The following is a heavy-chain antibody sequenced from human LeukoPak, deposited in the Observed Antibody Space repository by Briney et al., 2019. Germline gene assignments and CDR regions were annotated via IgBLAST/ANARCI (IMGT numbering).Heavy chain of an antibody. V-gene: IGHV3-23*01. CDR3: ARGAGSPYYFDY. CDR1: GFTFSGYA. J-gene: IGHJ4*02. D-gene: IGHD1-1*01. Sequence: PGGSLRLSCAVSGFTFSGYALSWVRQAPGKGLESVSLIRSNNENTYYADSVRGRFTISRDYSKNRLYLQMNSLGDEDTAVYYCARGAGSPYYFDYWGLGTLVTVSS. CDR2: IRSNNENT.